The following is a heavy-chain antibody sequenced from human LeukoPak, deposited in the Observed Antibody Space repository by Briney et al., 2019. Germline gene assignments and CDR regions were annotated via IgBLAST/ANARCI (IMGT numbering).Heavy chain of an antibody. CDR1: GGSISSSGYY. V-gene: IGHV4-39*01. Sequence: SETLSLTCTVSGGSISSSGYYWGWIRQPPGKGLEWIGSIYYSGSTYYSPSLKSRVTISVDTSKNQFSLKLSSVTAADTAVYYCASTRTMTSLGLDYWGQGTLVTVSS. J-gene: IGHJ4*02. D-gene: IGHD3-22*01. CDR3: ASTRTMTSLGLDY. CDR2: IYYSGST.